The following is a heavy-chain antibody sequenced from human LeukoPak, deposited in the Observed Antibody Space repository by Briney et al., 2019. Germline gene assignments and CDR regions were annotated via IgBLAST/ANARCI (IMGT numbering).Heavy chain of an antibody. J-gene: IGHJ4*02. CDR1: GGTFSSYT. V-gene: IGHV1-69*02. Sequence: GASVKVSCKASGGTFSSYTISWVRQAPGQGLEWVGRIIPILGIANYAQKFQGRVTITADKSTSTAYMELSGMRYEDTAVYYCARGKIGSAAAFDYWGQGTLVTVSS. CDR3: ARGKIGSAAAFDY. D-gene: IGHD6-13*01. CDR2: IIPILGIA.